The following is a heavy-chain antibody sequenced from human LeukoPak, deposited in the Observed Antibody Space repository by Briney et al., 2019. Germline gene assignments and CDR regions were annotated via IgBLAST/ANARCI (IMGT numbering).Heavy chain of an antibody. CDR2: INHSGST. D-gene: IGHD5-18*01. Sequence: SETLSLTCAVYGGSFSGYYWSWIRQPPGKGLEWIGEINHSGSTNYNPSLKSRVTISVDTSKNQFSLKLSSVTAADTAEYYCARARGVGGYSYGLPYNWFDPWGQGTLVTVSS. J-gene: IGHJ5*02. CDR1: GGSFSGYY. CDR3: ARARGVGGYSYGLPYNWFDP. V-gene: IGHV4-34*01.